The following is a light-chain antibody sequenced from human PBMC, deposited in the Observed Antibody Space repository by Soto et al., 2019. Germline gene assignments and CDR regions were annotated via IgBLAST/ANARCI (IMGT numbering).Light chain of an antibody. CDR2: GTS. J-gene: IGKJ1*01. CDR3: QQYGSSSCT. Sequence: EIVLTQSPGTLSLSPGERATLSCRASQRVSSSDLAWYQQKPGQAPRLLIYGTSSRSTATPDTLSVSRSATIFPLTISRLEAADFAEYYYQQYGSSSCTFGQGTKVEIK. CDR1: QRVSSSD. V-gene: IGKV3-20*01.